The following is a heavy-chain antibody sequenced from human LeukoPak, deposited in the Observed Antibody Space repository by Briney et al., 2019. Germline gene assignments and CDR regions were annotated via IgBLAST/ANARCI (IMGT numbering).Heavy chain of an antibody. CDR1: GYTFTSYY. Sequence: ASVKVSCEASGYTFTSYYMHWVRQAPGQGLEWMGIINPSGGSTSYAQKFQGRVTMTRDTSTSTVYMELSSLRSEGTAVYYCARGPGSLRYFAGMILDYWGQGTLVTVSS. J-gene: IGHJ4*02. CDR2: INPSGGST. V-gene: IGHV1-46*01. D-gene: IGHD3-9*01. CDR3: ARGPGSLRYFAGMILDY.